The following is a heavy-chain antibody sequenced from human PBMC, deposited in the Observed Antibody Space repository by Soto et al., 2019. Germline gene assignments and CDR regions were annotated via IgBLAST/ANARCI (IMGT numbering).Heavy chain of an antibody. CDR1: NGSISGFY. CDR3: VKVGVGIGNHFDS. V-gene: IGHV4-59*12. D-gene: IGHD1-1*01. J-gene: IGHJ4*02. Sequence: QVQLQESGPGLVKPSETLSLTCSVSNGSISGFYLTWIRQPPGKILEWIGYIHYSGRTDYNPSLTSRATLSGDTSKNQFYLNLTSITAADTAVYYCVKVGVGIGNHFDSWGRGTLVTVSS. CDR2: IHYSGRT.